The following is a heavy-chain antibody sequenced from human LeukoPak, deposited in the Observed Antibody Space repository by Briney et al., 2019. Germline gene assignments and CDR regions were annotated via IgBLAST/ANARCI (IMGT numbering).Heavy chain of an antibody. J-gene: IGHJ4*02. CDR1: GGSISSYY. CDR3: ARHKGTANTYGYFDY. D-gene: IGHD5-18*01. V-gene: IGHV4-59*08. Sequence: SETLSLTCTASGGSISSYYWSWIRQSPGKGLEWIAYIYYSGSTNYNPSLKSRVTMSVDTSKNQFSLKLRSVTAADTAVYYCARHKGTANTYGYFDYWGQGALVTVSS. CDR2: IYYSGST.